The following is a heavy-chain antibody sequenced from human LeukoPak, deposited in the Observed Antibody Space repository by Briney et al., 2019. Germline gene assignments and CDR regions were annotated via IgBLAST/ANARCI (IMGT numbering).Heavy chain of an antibody. CDR3: ARARSSYGYGDAFDI. J-gene: IGHJ3*02. D-gene: IGHD5-18*01. Sequence: GGSLRLSCAASGFTFSSYAMSWVRQAPGKGLEWVSAMSGSGGRTYYADSVKGRFTISRDNSKNTLYLQMNSLRVEDTAVYYCARARSSYGYGDAFDIWGQGTMVTVSS. V-gene: IGHV3-23*01. CDR1: GFTFSSYA. CDR2: MSGSGGRT.